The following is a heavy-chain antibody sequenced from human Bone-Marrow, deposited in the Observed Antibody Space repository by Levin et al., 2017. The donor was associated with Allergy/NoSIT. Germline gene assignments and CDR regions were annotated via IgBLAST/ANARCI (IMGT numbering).Heavy chain of an antibody. J-gene: IGHJ6*02. V-gene: IGHV3-43*01. CDR2: ISWDGANT. Sequence: LSLPCAGSGFTFDDYTMHWVRQAPGKGLEWVAFISWDGANTHYADSVKGRFTISRDNSKNSLYLEMNSLRSEDTAFFYCARGLGSYYYYGMDVWGRGTTVTVSS. CDR3: ARGLGSYYYYGMDV. D-gene: IGHD2-15*01. CDR1: GFTFDDYT.